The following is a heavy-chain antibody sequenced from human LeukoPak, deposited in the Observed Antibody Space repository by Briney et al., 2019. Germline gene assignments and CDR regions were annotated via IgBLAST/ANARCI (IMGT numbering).Heavy chain of an antibody. Sequence: GGSLRLSCAASGFTFRSYGMSWIRQAPGKGLQWVSTMSATGSDIHHADSVKGRFTISRDNSKNTLYLQMNSLRAEDTAVYYCAKDLPRYCSGGSCYVYAFDIWGQGTMVTVSS. CDR2: MSATGSDI. J-gene: IGHJ3*02. CDR3: AKDLPRYCSGGSCYVYAFDI. V-gene: IGHV3-23*01. D-gene: IGHD2-15*01. CDR1: GFTFRSYG.